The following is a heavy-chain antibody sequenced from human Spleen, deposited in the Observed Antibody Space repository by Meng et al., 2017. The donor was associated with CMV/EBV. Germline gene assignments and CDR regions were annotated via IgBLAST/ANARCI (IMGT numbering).Heavy chain of an antibody. D-gene: IGHD2-15*01. V-gene: IGHV1-46*01. J-gene: IGHJ6*02. Sequence: ASVKVSCKASGYTFTSYYMHWVRQAPGQGLEWMGIINPSGGSTSYAQKFQGRVTIPVDTSKNQFSLKLTSVTAADTAVYYCARGGPKTRIKYGMDVWGQGTTVTVSS. CDR1: GYTFTSYY. CDR2: INPSGGST. CDR3: ARGGPKTRIKYGMDV.